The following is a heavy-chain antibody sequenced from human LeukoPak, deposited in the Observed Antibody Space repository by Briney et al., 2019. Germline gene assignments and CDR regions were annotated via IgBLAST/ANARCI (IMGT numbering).Heavy chain of an antibody. Sequence: SVRVSCKASGGTFSSYAISWVRQAPGQGLEWMGGIIPIFGTANYAQKFQGRVTITTDESTSTAYMELSSLRSEDTAVYYCAGALNWGSPIDYWGQGTLVTVSS. J-gene: IGHJ4*02. CDR2: IIPIFGTA. D-gene: IGHD7-27*01. CDR3: AGALNWGSPIDY. V-gene: IGHV1-69*05. CDR1: GGTFSSYA.